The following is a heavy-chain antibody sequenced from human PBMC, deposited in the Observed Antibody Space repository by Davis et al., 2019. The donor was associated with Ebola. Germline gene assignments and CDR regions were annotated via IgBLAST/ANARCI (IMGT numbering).Heavy chain of an antibody. CDR1: GYTFTSYY. Sequence: ASVKVSCKASGYTFTSYYMHWVRQAPGQGLEWMGIINPSGGSTSYAQKFQGRVTITADKSTSTAYMELSSLRSEDTAVYYCAGGSRVPHYWGQGTLVTVSS. J-gene: IGHJ4*02. V-gene: IGHV1-46*01. CDR3: AGGSRVPHY. D-gene: IGHD4/OR15-4a*01. CDR2: INPSGGST.